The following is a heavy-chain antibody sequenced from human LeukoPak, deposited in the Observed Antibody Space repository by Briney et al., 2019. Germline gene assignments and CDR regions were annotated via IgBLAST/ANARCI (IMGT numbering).Heavy chain of an antibody. CDR3: ARVASGSYYYYYYMDV. CDR1: GYSISSCYY. J-gene: IGHJ6*03. V-gene: IGHV4-38-2*02. D-gene: IGHD1-26*01. CDR2: IYHSGST. Sequence: PSETLSLTCTVSGYSISSCYYWGWIRQPPGKGLEWIGSIYHSGSTYYNPSLKSRVTISVDTSKNQFSLKLSSVTAADTAVYYCARVASGSYYYYYYMDVWGKGTTVTVSS.